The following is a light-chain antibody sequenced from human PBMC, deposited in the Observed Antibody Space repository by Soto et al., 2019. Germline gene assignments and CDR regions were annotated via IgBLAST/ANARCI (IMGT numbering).Light chain of an antibody. V-gene: IGKV3-15*01. CDR2: GTS. CDR3: QQYEKWPPSIT. Sequence: EIVLSQSPATLSVSPADKATLSCIALQPLNNNVAWYQHKPGQAPRLLIYGTSTRATGISARFSGGGSGTEFTLTISSLQSEDFAVYYCQQYEKWPPSITFGQGTRLEIK. J-gene: IGKJ5*01. CDR1: QPLNNN.